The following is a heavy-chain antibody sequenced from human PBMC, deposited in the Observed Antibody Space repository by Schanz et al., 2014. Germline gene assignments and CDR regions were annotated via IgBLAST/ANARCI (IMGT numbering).Heavy chain of an antibody. CDR1: GFTLSNYA. CDR2: LSEGGGGT. V-gene: IGHV3-23*01. CDR3: AKAADWPVTRFDP. Sequence: EVQLLESGGGLAQPGGSLRLSCVASGFTLSNYAMSWVRQAPGKGLEWVSALSEGGGGTHYADSVRGRFTISSDSSKNTLYLQMSSLRADDTAVYYCAKAADWPVTRFDPWGQGTLVTVSS. D-gene: IGHD3-9*01. J-gene: IGHJ5*02.